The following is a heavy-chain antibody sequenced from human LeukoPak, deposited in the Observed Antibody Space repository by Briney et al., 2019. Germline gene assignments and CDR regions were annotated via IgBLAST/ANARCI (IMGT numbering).Heavy chain of an antibody. CDR1: GYTFTSYG. Sequence: ASVKVSCKASGYTFTSYGLSWGRQAPGQGPEWMGWINPNSGGTNYAQKFQGRVTMTRDTSISTAYMELSRLRPDDTAVYYCARGVGASYMDVWGKGTTVTVSS. J-gene: IGHJ6*03. D-gene: IGHD1-26*01. CDR2: INPNSGGT. V-gene: IGHV1-2*02. CDR3: ARGVGASYMDV.